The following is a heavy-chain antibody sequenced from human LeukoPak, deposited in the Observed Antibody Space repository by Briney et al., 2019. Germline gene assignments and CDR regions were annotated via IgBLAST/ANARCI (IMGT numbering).Heavy chain of an antibody. CDR1: GYSFTSYW. J-gene: IGHJ6*02. Sequence: GESLQISCKGSGYSFTSYWIGWVRQMPGKGLEWMGIIYPGDSDTRYSPSFQGQVTISADKSISTAYLQWSSLKASDTAMYYCARHHQFMGTYYYYGMDAWGQGTTVTVSS. CDR3: ARHHQFMGTYYYYGMDA. V-gene: IGHV5-51*01. CDR2: IYPGDSDT. D-gene: IGHD7-27*01.